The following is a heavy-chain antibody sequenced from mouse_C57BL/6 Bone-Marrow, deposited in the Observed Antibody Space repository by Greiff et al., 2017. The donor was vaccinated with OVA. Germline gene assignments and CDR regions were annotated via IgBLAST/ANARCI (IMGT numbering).Heavy chain of an antibody. J-gene: IGHJ4*01. D-gene: IGHD1-1*01. CDR3: DRPDCYSLDS. CDR2: IYPRSGNT. V-gene: IGHV1-81*01. CDR1: GYTFTSYG. Sequence: VQGLESGPELARPGASVKLSCKASGYTFTSYGLSWVKQRTGQGLEWIGEIYPRSGNTYYNEKFKGKATLTADESSSTAYMELRSLTSEDSAVYFCDRPDCYSLDSWRQGAPGTVSS.